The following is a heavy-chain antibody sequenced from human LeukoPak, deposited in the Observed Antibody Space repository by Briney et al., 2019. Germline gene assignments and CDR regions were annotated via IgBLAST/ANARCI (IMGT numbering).Heavy chain of an antibody. V-gene: IGHV4-38-2*02. D-gene: IGHD6-13*01. CDR2: IYPSGST. Sequence: SETLSLTCTVSGYSISSGYYWGWIRQPAGEGLEWIGRIYPSGSTNYNPSLKSRVTISVDTSKNHFSLKLNSVTAADTAVYYCARVPSIAAAAPYYYYYYMDVWGKGTTVTVSS. CDR1: GYSISSGYY. CDR3: ARVPSIAAAAPYYYYYYMDV. J-gene: IGHJ6*03.